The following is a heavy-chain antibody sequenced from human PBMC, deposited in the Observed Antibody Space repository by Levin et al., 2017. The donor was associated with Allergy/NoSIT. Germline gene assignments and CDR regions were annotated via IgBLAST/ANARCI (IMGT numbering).Heavy chain of an antibody. Sequence: GGSLRLSCAASGFTFSSYGMHWVRQAPGKGLEWVAVISYDGSNKYYADSVKGRFTISRDNSKNTLYLQMNSLRAEDTAVYYCAKDGFPLDYYYGMDVWGQGTTVTVSS. CDR3: AKDGFPLDYYYGMDV. CDR2: ISYDGSNK. CDR1: GFTFSSYG. V-gene: IGHV3-30*18. D-gene: IGHD5-12*01. J-gene: IGHJ6*02.